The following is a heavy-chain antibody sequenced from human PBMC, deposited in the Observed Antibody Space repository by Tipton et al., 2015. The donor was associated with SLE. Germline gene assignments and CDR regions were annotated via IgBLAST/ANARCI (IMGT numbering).Heavy chain of an antibody. V-gene: IGHV4-34*01. D-gene: IGHD4-17*01. CDR3: ARANDYDDYCWFDP. CDR1: GGSFSGYY. CDR2: INHSGST. J-gene: IGHJ5*02. Sequence: TLSLTCAVYGGSFSGYYWTWIRQPPGKGLGWIGDINHSGSTNYNPSLKSRVAISLDTSKNQFSLKLNSVTAADTAVYYCARANDYDDYCWFDPWGQGTLVTVSS.